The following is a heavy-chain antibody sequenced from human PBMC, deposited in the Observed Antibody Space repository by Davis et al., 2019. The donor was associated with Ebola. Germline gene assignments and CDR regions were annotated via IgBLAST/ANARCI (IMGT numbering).Heavy chain of an antibody. CDR3: AREHVYSSGWYNWFDP. V-gene: IGHV3-48*03. Sequence: GESLKISCAASGFTFSSYEMNWVRQAPGKGLEWVSYISSSGSTIYYADSVKGRFTISRDNAKNSLYLQMNSLRAEDTAVYYCAREHVYSSGWYNWFDPWGQGTLVTVSS. CDR1: GFTFSSYE. CDR2: ISSSGSTI. D-gene: IGHD6-19*01. J-gene: IGHJ5*02.